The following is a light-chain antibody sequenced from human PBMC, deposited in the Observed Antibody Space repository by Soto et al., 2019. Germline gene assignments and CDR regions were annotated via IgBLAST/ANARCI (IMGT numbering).Light chain of an antibody. CDR2: EVT. J-gene: IGLJ1*01. V-gene: IGLV2-14*01. CDR3: SSYTSSSPYV. Sequence: SALTQPASVSGSPGQSITISCTGTSSDVGGYKFVSWYQQRPGKAPKLMIYEVTNRPSGVSNRFSGSKSGNTASLTISGLQAEDEADYDCSSYTSSSPYVRGTETKVT. CDR1: SSDVGGYKF.